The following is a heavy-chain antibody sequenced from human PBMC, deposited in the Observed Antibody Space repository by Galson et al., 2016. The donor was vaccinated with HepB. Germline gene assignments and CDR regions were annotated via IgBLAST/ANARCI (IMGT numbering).Heavy chain of an antibody. J-gene: IGHJ4*02. Sequence: SETLSLTCTVSGGSISGSNSYWGWIRQPPGKGLEWIGAIYHSGNTYYNPSLKSRVTISIDTSKNQFSLKLRSVTAADTALYYCVREGASLSFDYWGQGTLVTVSS. CDR2: IYHSGNT. CDR3: VREGASLSFDY. V-gene: IGHV4-39*07. CDR1: GGSISGSNSY.